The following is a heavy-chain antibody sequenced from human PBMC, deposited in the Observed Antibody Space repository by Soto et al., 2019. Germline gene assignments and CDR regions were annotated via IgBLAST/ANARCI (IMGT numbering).Heavy chain of an antibody. CDR2: ISSSSSYT. CDR1: GFTFSDYY. D-gene: IGHD5-12*01. J-gene: IGHJ3*02. Sequence: QVQLVESGGGLVKPGGSLRLSCAASGFTFSDYYMSWIRQAPGKGLEWVSYISSSSSYTNYADSVKGRFTISRDNAKNSLYLQMNSLRAEDTAVYYCARGPSKGYDLGVDAFDIWGQGTMVTVSS. CDR3: ARGPSKGYDLGVDAFDI. V-gene: IGHV3-11*05.